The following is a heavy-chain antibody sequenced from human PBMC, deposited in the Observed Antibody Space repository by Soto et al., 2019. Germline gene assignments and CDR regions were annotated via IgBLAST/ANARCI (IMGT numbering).Heavy chain of an antibody. CDR3: ASATVTDVSTYYGMDV. V-gene: IGHV1-3*01. D-gene: IGHD3-16*01. CDR2: INADNGNT. J-gene: IGHJ6*02. Sequence: ASVKVSCKASGYTFTKYVINWVRQAPGQRLEWMGWINADNGNTKYSQKFQGRAIITTDTSARTAYMELSSLRSEDTAVYYCASATVTDVSTYYGMDVWGQGTTVTVSS. CDR1: GYTFTKYV.